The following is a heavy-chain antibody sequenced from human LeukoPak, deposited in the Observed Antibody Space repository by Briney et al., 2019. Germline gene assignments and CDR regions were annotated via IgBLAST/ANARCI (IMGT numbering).Heavy chain of an antibody. Sequence: SETLSLTCTVSGYSISGGYLWGWIRQPPGKGLEWIGSTYHGGTTYSNPSLKSRVIISEDTSKNQFSLKLSSVTAADTAVYYCARGSGDWTYYFDYWGQGTLVTVS. CDR3: ARGSGDWTYYFDY. CDR1: GYSISGGYL. V-gene: IGHV4-38-2*02. J-gene: IGHJ4*02. CDR2: TYHGGTT. D-gene: IGHD2-21*02.